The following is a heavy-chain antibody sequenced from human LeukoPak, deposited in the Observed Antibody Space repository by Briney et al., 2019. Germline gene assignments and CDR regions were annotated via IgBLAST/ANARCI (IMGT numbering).Heavy chain of an antibody. V-gene: IGHV1-8*01. CDR2: MNPNSGIT. J-gene: IGHJ4*02. CDR1: GYTFTSYD. D-gene: IGHD3-10*01. Sequence: ASVKASCKASGYTFTSYDINWVRQATGQGLEWMGWMNPNSGITGYAQKFQGRVTMTRNTSISTAYMELSSLRSEDTAVYYCARVNTMVRGVIGYWGQGTLVTVSS. CDR3: ARVNTMVRGVIGY.